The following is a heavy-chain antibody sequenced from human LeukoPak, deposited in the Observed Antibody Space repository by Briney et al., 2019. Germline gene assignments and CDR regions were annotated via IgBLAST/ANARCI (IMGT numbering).Heavy chain of an antibody. CDR2: INLDGGDT. Sequence: PGGSLRLSCAASGFTFDDYTMHWVRQAPGKGLEWVSLINLDGGDTYYADSVKGRFTISRDNSKNSLYLQMNSLRTEDTALYYCVEDEDWGFSDWGQGTLVTVSS. CDR1: GFTFDDYT. J-gene: IGHJ4*02. D-gene: IGHD7-27*01. CDR3: VEDEDWGFSD. V-gene: IGHV3-43*01.